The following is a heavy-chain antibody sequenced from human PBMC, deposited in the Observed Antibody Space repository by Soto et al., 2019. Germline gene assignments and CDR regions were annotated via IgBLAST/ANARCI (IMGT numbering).Heavy chain of an antibody. Sequence: QVQLQESGPGLVKPSETLSLTCTVSGASINSHYWTWIRQPPGKGLEWIGSIYFSGSTNYNPSLKGRVSISVDRAKSQLSLNVTSVTAADTAMYYCARELSYGMDVWGQGTTVIVSS. CDR2: IYFSGST. V-gene: IGHV4-59*11. CDR1: GASINSHY. CDR3: ARELSYGMDV. J-gene: IGHJ6*02.